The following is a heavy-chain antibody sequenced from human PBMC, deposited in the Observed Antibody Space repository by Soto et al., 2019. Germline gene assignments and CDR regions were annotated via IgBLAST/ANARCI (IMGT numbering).Heavy chain of an antibody. V-gene: IGHV3-21*01. CDR1: GFTFTTYN. CDR3: ARGAGPFDY. J-gene: IGHJ4*02. CDR2: ISSGTNYI. Sequence: EVQLVESGGGLVKPGGSLRLSFAASGFTFTTYNMNWVRQAPGKGLEWISSISSGTNYIYYADSVKGRFTIFRDNANNSLYLQMNSLRAEDTGVYYCARGAGPFDYWGQGTLVTVSS.